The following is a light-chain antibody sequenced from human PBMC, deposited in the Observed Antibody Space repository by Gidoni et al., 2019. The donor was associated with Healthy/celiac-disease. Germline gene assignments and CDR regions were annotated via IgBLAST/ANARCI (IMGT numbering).Light chain of an antibody. J-gene: IGKJ2*03. CDR2: GAS. CDR1: QSVSSN. Sequence: EIVMTQSPATLSVSQGERANLSCRASQSVSSNLAWYQQKPGQAPRLLIYGASTRATGIQARFSGSGSGTEFTLTISSLQSEDFAVYYCQQYNNWPPYSFGQGTKLEIK. V-gene: IGKV3-15*01. CDR3: QQYNNWPPYS.